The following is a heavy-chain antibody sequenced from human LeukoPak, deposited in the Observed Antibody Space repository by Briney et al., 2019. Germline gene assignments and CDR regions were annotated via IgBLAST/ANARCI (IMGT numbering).Heavy chain of an antibody. Sequence: GGSLRLSCVVSGFTYSESWMSWVRQAPGKGLGWVASLNLDGSDKYYVDSVKGRFTISRDNAKNSLYLQMDSLRVEDTAVYYCAKGKRYPDYWGQGTLVTVSS. V-gene: IGHV3-7*03. CDR3: AKGKRYPDY. CDR2: LNLDGSDK. CDR1: GFTYSESW. J-gene: IGHJ4*02. D-gene: IGHD1-1*01.